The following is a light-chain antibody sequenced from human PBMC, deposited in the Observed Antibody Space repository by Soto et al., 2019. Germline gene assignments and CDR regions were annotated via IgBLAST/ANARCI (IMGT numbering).Light chain of an antibody. Sequence: QSVLTQPRSVSGSPGQSVTISCTGTSSDVGGYNYVSWYQHHPGKAPKLMIYDVGDRPSGVSYRFSGSKSGNTASLTISGLQAADEADYFCSSFTSSMTNVFGSGTKVTVL. V-gene: IGLV2-14*03. CDR3: SSFTSSMTNV. CDR2: DVG. CDR1: SSDVGGYNY. J-gene: IGLJ1*01.